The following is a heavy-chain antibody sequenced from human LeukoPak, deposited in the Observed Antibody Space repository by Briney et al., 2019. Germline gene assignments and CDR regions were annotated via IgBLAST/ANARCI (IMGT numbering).Heavy chain of an antibody. CDR3: ARGLDSTSIDY. V-gene: IGHV3-21*01. CDR1: GFXFGTYS. J-gene: IGHJ4*02. Sequence: GGSLRLSCAASGFXFGTYSMTWVRQAPGKGLECVSFISSTSANIYYVDSVKGRFTISRDNAKNSLYLQMNSLRVEDMAVYYCARGLDSTSIDYWGQGTLVTVSS. CDR2: ISSTSANI. D-gene: IGHD2/OR15-2a*01.